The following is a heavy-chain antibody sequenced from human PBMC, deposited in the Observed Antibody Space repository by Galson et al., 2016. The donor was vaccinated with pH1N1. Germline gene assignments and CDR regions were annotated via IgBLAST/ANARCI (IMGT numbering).Heavy chain of an antibody. CDR1: GFSVSSNC. CDR3: AKDQSTKIIFQGTFDN. CDR2: LYSGGST. J-gene: IGHJ4*01. D-gene: IGHD3-22*01. V-gene: IGHV3-53*01. Sequence: SLRLSCAASGFSVSSNCVTWVRQAPGKGLEWVSVLYSGGSTYYADSVRGRFTISRDYSKNTVFLQMSSLRVEDTALYYCAKDQSTKIIFQGTFDNWGCGTLITVSS.